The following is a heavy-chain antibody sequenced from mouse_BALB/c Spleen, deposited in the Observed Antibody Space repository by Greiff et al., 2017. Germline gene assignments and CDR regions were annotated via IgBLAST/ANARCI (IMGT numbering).Heavy chain of an antibody. CDR2: IDPANGNT. CDR3: ARTGTYAY. CDR1: GFNIKDTY. J-gene: IGHJ3*01. Sequence: EVKLVESGAELVKPGASVKLSCTASGFNIKDTYMHWVKQRPEQGLEWIGRIDPANGNTKYDPKFQGKATITADTSSNTAYLQLSSLTSEDTAVYYCARTGTYAYWGQGTLVTVSA. V-gene: IGHV14-3*02. D-gene: IGHD4-1*01.